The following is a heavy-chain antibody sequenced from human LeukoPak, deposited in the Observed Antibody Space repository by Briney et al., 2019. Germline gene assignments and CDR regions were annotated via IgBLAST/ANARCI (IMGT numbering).Heavy chain of an antibody. V-gene: IGHV3-30-3*01. CDR1: RFTFSNYA. Sequence: GGSLRLSCAASRFTFSNYAMHWVRQAPGKGLEWVAVISYDGSNKYYADSVKGRFTISRDISMNTLYLQMNSLRAEDTAVYYCARDRTRDGYNQGRVFDYWGQGTLVTVSS. J-gene: IGHJ4*02. CDR3: ARDRTRDGYNQGRVFDY. D-gene: IGHD5-24*01. CDR2: ISYDGSNK.